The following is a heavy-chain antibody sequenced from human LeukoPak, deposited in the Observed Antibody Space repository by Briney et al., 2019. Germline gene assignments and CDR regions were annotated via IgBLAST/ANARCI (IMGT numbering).Heavy chain of an antibody. J-gene: IGHJ3*02. CDR3: AKEIVVVPAAPPDDAFDI. D-gene: IGHD2-2*01. Sequence: GGSLRLSCTASGFTFSSYSMNWVRQAPGKGLEWVSAISGSGGTTYYADSVKGRFTISRDNSKNSLFLQMNSLRAEDTAVYYCAKEIVVVPAAPPDDAFDIWGQGTMVTVSS. CDR1: GFTFSSYS. V-gene: IGHV3-23*01. CDR2: ISGSGGTT.